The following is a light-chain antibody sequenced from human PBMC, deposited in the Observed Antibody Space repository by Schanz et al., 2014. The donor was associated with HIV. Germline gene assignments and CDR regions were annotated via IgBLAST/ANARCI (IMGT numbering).Light chain of an antibody. V-gene: IGLV2-23*01. Sequence: QSVLTQPASVSGSPGQSITISCTGTSSDVGSYNLVSWYQQHPGKAPKLMIYEGSKRPSGVSNRFSGSKSGVTAFLTISGLQAEDEADYYCCSYAGIFSPLYVFGTGTKLTVL. CDR1: SSDVGSYNL. CDR3: CSYAGIFSPLYV. CDR2: EGS. J-gene: IGLJ1*01.